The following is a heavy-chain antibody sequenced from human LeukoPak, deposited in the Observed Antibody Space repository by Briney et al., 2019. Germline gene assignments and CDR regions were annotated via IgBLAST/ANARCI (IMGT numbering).Heavy chain of an antibody. Sequence: PGGCLRLSCAASGFTVTNYWIHWVRQPPGEGLVWVSRINSDGTVTTNAYSVKGRFTISRDNAKNTVFLQMNSLKTEDTAVYYCARDRGALDSWGQGTLVTVSS. CDR3: ARDRGALDS. CDR1: GFTVTNYW. V-gene: IGHV3-74*03. D-gene: IGHD1-26*01. J-gene: IGHJ4*02. CDR2: INSDGTVT.